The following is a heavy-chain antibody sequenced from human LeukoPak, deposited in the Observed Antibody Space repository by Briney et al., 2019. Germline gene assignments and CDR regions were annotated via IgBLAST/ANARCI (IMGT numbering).Heavy chain of an antibody. CDR1: GFTFSSYA. J-gene: IGHJ4*02. V-gene: IGHV3-30*04. CDR2: ISYDGSNK. CDR3: ARDGDYYGSGRPYY. Sequence: GGSLRLSCAASGFTFSSYAMHWVRQAPGKGLEWVAVISYDGSNKYYADSVKGRFTISGDNSKNTLYLQMNSLRAEDTAVYYCARDGDYYGSGRPYYWGQGTLVTVSS. D-gene: IGHD3-10*01.